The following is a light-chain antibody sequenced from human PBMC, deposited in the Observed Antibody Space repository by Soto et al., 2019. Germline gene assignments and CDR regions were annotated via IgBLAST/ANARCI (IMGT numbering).Light chain of an antibody. J-gene: IGLJ1*01. Sequence: QSALTQPRSVSGSPGQSVTISCTGTSSDAGGYNYVSWYQQHPDKAPKVMIYDVTKRPSGVPDRFSGSKSGNTASLTISGLQAEDEADYYCCSYAGSYIYVFGTGTKLTVL. CDR2: DVT. V-gene: IGLV2-11*01. CDR1: SSDAGGYNY. CDR3: CSYAGSYIYV.